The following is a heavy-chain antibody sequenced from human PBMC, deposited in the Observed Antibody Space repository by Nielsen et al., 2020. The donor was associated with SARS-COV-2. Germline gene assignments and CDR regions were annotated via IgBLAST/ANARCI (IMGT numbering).Heavy chain of an antibody. Sequence: WIRQPPGKGLEWIGEVNHSGRNNYNPSLKSRVTISIDTSKNQFSLKLSSVTAADTAVYYCARQYYYDSSGYPEGPDYWGQGTLVTVSS. CDR2: VNHSGRN. D-gene: IGHD3-22*01. J-gene: IGHJ4*02. V-gene: IGHV4-34*01. CDR3: ARQYYYDSSGYPEGPDY.